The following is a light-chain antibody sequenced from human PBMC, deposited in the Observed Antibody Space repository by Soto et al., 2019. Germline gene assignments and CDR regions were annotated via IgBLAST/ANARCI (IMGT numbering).Light chain of an antibody. CDR1: RSVNNF. CDR2: DAS. V-gene: IGKV3-11*01. CDR3: HQRAGWPPT. Sequence: EIVLTQSPVTLSLSPGERATLSCRASRSVNNFVAWYQEKPGQAPSLLIYDASNWASDIPDRLSGSGSGTDFTLTISSLEPEDFAVYYGHQRAGWPPTFGGGTRVEIK. J-gene: IGKJ4*01.